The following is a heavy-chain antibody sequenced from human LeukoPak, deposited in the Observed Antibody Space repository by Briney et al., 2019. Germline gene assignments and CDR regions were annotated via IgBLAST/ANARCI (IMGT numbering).Heavy chain of an antibody. J-gene: IGHJ4*02. CDR1: GFTFSTYW. V-gene: IGHV3-7*03. CDR2: IKQDGSKR. CDR3: TKGSYYDNSGRAYFDY. Sequence: PGGSLRLSCAASGFTFSTYWMSWVRQAPGEGLEWVASIKQDGSKRFYVDSVKGRFTISRDNAENSMYLQMHSLRVEDTAVYYCTKGSYYDNSGRAYFDYWGQGTLVTVSS. D-gene: IGHD3-22*01.